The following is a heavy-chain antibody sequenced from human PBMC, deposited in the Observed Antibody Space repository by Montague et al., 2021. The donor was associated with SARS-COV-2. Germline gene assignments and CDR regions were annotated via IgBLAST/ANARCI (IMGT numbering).Heavy chain of an antibody. D-gene: IGHD5-18*01. J-gene: IGHJ6*02. CDR2: IYTSGST. CDR1: GGSISSGSYY. Sequence: TLSLTCTVSGGSISSGSYYWSWIRQPAGKGLEWIGRIYTSGSTNYNPSLKSRVTLSVDTSKNQFSLKLSSATAADTAVYYCARETFSGYSYGRGSYCYYGMDVWGQGTTVTVSS. V-gene: IGHV4-61*02. CDR3: ARETFSGYSYGRGSYCYYGMDV.